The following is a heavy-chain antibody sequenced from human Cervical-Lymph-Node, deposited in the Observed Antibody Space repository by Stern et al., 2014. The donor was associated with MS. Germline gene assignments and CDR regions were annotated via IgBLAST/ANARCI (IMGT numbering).Heavy chain of an antibody. D-gene: IGHD2-8*01. CDR1: GFTFSSYV. Sequence: QVQLMQSGGDVVQPGRSLSLSCAASGFTFSSYVMHWVRQAPGKGLEWVAVIRYDGSNEDYADSVKGRFSISRDNSKNTLSLHMNSLRAEDTAVYYCARGGLLITYYFDYWGQGTLVTVSS. CDR3: ARGGLLITYYFDY. V-gene: IGHV3-33*08. CDR2: IRYDGSNE. J-gene: IGHJ4*02.